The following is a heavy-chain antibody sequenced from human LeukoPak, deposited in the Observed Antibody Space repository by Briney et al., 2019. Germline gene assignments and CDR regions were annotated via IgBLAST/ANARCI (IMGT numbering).Heavy chain of an antibody. Sequence: PSETLSLTCTVSGGSISSYYWSWIRQPPGKGLERIGYIYYSGSTNYNPSLKSRVTISVDTSKNQFSLKLSSVTAADTAVYYCARVSIWNSHFHHWGQGTLVTVSS. V-gene: IGHV4-59*01. J-gene: IGHJ1*01. CDR3: ARVSIWNSHFHH. CDR2: IYYSGST. CDR1: GGSISSYY. D-gene: IGHD1-7*01.